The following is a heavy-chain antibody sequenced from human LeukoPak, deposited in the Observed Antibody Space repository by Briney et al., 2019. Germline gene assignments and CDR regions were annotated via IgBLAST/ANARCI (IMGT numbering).Heavy chain of an antibody. Sequence: PGGSLRLSCAASGFTFSSYSMNWVRQAPGKGLEWVSSISSSSSYIYYADSVKGRFTISRDNSKNTLYLQMNSLRAEDTAVYYCAKGQLVLFDYWGQGTLVTVSS. V-gene: IGHV3-21*04. CDR1: GFTFSSYS. CDR2: ISSSSSYI. D-gene: IGHD6-13*01. CDR3: AKGQLVLFDY. J-gene: IGHJ4*02.